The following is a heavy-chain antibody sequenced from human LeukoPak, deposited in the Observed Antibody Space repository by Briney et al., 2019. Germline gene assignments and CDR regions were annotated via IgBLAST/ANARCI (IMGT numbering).Heavy chain of an antibody. V-gene: IGHV3-30*04. CDR3: ARDRGMYGDYLFDY. J-gene: IGHJ4*02. CDR1: GFTFSSYA. Sequence: SGRSLRLSCAASGFTFSSYAMHWVRQAPGKGQEWVAVISYDGSNKYYADSVKGRFTISRDNSKNTLYLQMNSLRAEDTAVYYCARDRGMYGDYLFDYWGQGTLVTVSS. CDR2: ISYDGSNK. D-gene: IGHD4-17*01.